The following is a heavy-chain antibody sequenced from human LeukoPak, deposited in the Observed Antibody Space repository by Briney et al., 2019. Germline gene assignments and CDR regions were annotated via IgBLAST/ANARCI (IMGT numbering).Heavy chain of an antibody. J-gene: IGHJ4*02. CDR3: ARVHSSSSGREAIDY. Sequence: SETLSLTCTVSGGSISSSSYYWGWIRQPPGKGLEWIGSIYYSGSTYYNPSLKSRVTISVDTSKNQFSLKLSSVTAADTAVYYCARVHSSSSGREAIDYWGQGTLVTVSS. V-gene: IGHV4-39*07. CDR2: IYYSGST. D-gene: IGHD6-6*01. CDR1: GGSISSSSYY.